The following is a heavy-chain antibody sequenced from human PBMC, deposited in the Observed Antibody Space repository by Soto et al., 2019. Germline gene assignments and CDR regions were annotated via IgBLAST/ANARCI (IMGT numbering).Heavy chain of an antibody. Sequence: GGSLRLSCAASGFTFSTFDMSWVRQPPGKGLEWVSVISGRDDSANYADSVKGRFTISKDKSSNALYLQMNNLRAEDTAVYYCVKGAWLDYWGQGTLVTVSS. V-gene: IGHV3-23*01. CDR3: VKGAWLDY. J-gene: IGHJ4*02. CDR1: GFTFSTFD. D-gene: IGHD6-19*01. CDR2: ISGRDDSA.